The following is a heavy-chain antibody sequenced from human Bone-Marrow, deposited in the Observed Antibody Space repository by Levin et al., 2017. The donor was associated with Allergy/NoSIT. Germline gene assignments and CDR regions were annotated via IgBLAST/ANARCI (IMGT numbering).Heavy chain of an antibody. D-gene: IGHD3-10*01. CDR1: GYSFSNYW. CDR2: SDPSDSYT. Sequence: PGGSLRLSCKGSGYSFSNYWISWVRQLPGKGLEWMGRSDPSDSYTNYRPSFQGHVTISADTSISTAYLQWSSLKASDTAMYFWARHSNLRTYFNSAIAFWGQGTVVTVSS. V-gene: IGHV5-10-1*01. J-gene: IGHJ3*01. CDR3: ARHSNLRTYFNSAIAF.